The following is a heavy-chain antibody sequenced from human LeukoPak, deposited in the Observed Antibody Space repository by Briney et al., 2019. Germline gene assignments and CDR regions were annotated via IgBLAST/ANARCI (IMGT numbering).Heavy chain of an antibody. J-gene: IGHJ4*02. CDR2: IYHSGST. V-gene: IGHV4-4*02. CDR3: VSGYYDFWSGYLSPAPRYYFDY. CDR1: GFTFSNAW. D-gene: IGHD3-3*01. Sequence: GSLRLSCVASGFTFSNAWMSWVRQPPGKGLEWIGEIYHSGSTNYNPSLKSRVTISVDASKNQFSLKLSSVTAADTAVYYCVSGYYDFWSGYLSPAPRYYFDYWGQGTLVTVSS.